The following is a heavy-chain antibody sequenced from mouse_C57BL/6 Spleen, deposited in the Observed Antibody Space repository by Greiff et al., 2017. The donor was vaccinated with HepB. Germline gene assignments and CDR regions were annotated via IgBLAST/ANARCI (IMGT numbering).Heavy chain of an antibody. CDR2: IYPGDGDT. V-gene: IGHV1-82*01. CDR1: GYAFSSSW. CDR3: ARNWDGEYYFDY. J-gene: IGHJ2*01. D-gene: IGHD4-1*01. Sequence: VQLQQSGPELVKPGASVKISCKASGYAFSSSWMNWVKQRPGKGLEWIGRIYPGDGDTNYNGKFKGKATLTADKSSSTAYMQLSSLTSEDSAVYFCARNWDGEYYFDYWGQGTTLTVSS.